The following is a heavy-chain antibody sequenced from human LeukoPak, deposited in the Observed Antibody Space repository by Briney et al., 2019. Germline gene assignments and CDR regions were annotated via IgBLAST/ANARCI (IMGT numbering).Heavy chain of an antibody. CDR2: MSYDGSKQ. D-gene: IGHD2-15*01. CDR1: GFTFSLFA. V-gene: IGHV3-30*04. CDR3: VRQHSSGGIFYYALGY. Sequence: GTSLRLSCAASGFTFSLFAMHWVRQAPGRGLEWVTFMSYDGSKQNYAESVRGRFTISRDNSKNTLYLQMNSLRTDDTAVYYCVRQHSSGGIFYYALGYWGQGSLVTVSS. J-gene: IGHJ4*02.